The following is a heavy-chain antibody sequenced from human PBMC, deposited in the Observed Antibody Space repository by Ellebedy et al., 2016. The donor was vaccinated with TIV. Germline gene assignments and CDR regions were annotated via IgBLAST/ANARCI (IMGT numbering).Heavy chain of an antibody. CDR1: QFTFSRFW. D-gene: IGHD5-24*01. CDR3: TRELAMANAYFDY. Sequence: GESLKISXAASQFTFSRFWMHWVRQAPGKGLVWVSRINYDGSSRTYADSVQGRFTVSRDNAKKTLYLQMNSLRSEDTGVYYCTRELAMANAYFDYWGPGTLVAVSS. CDR2: INYDGSSR. V-gene: IGHV3-74*03. J-gene: IGHJ4*02.